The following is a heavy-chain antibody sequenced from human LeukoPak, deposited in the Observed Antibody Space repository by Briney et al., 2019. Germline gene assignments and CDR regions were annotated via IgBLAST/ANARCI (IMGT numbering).Heavy chain of an antibody. CDR2: IYWNDDK. V-gene: IGHV2-5*01. CDR1: GFSLSTSGVG. Sequence: SGPTLVKPTQTLTLTCTFSGFSLSTSGVGVGWIRQPPGKALEWLALIYWNDDKRYSPSLKSRLTITKDTSKNQVVLTMTNMDPVDTATYYCAHSPSLILGYRSSTSCHTYNWFDPWGQGTLVTVSS. CDR3: AHSPSLILGYRSSTSCHTYNWFDP. J-gene: IGHJ5*02. D-gene: IGHD2-2*02.